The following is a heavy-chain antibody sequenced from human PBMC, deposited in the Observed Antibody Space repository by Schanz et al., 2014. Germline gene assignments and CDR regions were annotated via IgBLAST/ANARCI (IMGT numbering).Heavy chain of an antibody. Sequence: QVQLVESGGGLVKPGGSLRLSCAASGFTFSDYYMNWIRQAPGKGLEWVSYISNSGYTIYYADSVKGRFTISRDNAKNSLYMQMNSRRAEDTAVSSGARAPPPYSSSPYYWYYGMDVWGQGTTVTVSS. J-gene: IGHJ6*02. V-gene: IGHV3-11*01. D-gene: IGHD6-6*01. CDR2: ISNSGYTI. CDR1: GFTFSDYY. CDR3: ARAPPPYSSSPYYWYYGMDV.